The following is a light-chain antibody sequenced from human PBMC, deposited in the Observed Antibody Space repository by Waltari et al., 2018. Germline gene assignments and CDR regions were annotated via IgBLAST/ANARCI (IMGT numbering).Light chain of an antibody. CDR3: TVWDAIDDPVL. CDR1: NIGRKS. J-gene: IGLJ2*01. CDR2: DDS. V-gene: IGLV3-21*03. Sequence: SYVLTQPPSVSVAPGKTAKISCGGKNIGRKSVHWYQQTRGQAPIRVVFDDSDRPAGVPGRFSGSNSGNTATLTIRRAEAGDEADYYCTVWDAIDDPVLFGGGTKLTV.